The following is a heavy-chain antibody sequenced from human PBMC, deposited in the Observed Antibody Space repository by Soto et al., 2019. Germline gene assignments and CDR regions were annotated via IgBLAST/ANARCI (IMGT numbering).Heavy chain of an antibody. V-gene: IGHV4-59*08. Sequence: SETLSLTCTVSGGSISSYYWSWIRQPPGKGLEWIGYIYYSGGTNYNPSLKSRVTVSVDTSKHQFSLKLSSVTAADTAVYYCARAKDSSGYYSDAFDIWGQGTMVTVSS. D-gene: IGHD3-22*01. CDR2: IYYSGGT. J-gene: IGHJ3*02. CDR3: ARAKDSSGYYSDAFDI. CDR1: GGSISSYY.